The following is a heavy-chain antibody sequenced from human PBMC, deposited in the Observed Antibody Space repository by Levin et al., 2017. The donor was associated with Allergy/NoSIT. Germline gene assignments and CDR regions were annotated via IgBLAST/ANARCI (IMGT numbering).Heavy chain of an antibody. D-gene: IGHD5-18*01. J-gene: IGHJ6*02. V-gene: IGHV1-46*01. CDR2: INLSDGSA. CDR1: GVTFSTDY. CDR3: ARGVAAMVRPGMDG. Sequence: ASVKVSCKASGVTFSTDYINWVRQAPGQGLEWMGIINLSDGSATYAQKFRGRVTMTRDTATRTLNMELSSLRSEDTAVYYCARGVAAMVRPGMDGWGQGTTVTVSS.